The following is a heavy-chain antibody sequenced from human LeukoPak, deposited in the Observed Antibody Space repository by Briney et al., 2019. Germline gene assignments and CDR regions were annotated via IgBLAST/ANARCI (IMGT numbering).Heavy chain of an antibody. Sequence: PGGSLRLSCAASGFTFSNNWMTWVRQAPGKGLEWVASVKKDASEKYYVDSVKGRFTISRDNAKNSLYLQMSSLRVEDTAVYYCARGDYDLDMDVWGKGTTVTVSS. V-gene: IGHV3-7*01. CDR2: VKKDASEK. J-gene: IGHJ6*03. CDR3: ARGDYDLDMDV. CDR1: GFTFSNNW. D-gene: IGHD3-3*01.